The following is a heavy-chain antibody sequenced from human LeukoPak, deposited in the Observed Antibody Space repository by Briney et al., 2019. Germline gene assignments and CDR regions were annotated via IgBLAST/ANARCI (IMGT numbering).Heavy chain of an antibody. CDR2: ISYDGSNK. V-gene: IGHV3-30*03. CDR3: ARDKAAVGLDY. CDR1: GFSFSSYS. D-gene: IGHD6-25*01. Sequence: GGSLRLSCAASGFSFSSYSMNWVRQAPGKGLEWVAVISYDGSNKYYADSVKGRFTISRDNSKNTLYLQMNSLRAEDTAVYYCARDKAAVGLDYWGQGTLVTVSS. J-gene: IGHJ4*02.